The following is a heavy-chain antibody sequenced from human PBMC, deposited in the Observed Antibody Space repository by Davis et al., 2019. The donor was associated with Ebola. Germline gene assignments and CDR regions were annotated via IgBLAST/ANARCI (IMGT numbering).Heavy chain of an antibody. CDR1: GYTFIDNY. CDR2: INPSSGSP. Sequence: ASSVQVSCKASGYTFIDNYMHWVRQAPGQGLEWMGIINPSSGSPTYAQKFQGRVTMTRDTSTSTVYMELSSLRSEDTAVYYCATSVWGSYKDAFDIWGQGTMVTVSS. CDR3: ATSVWGSYKDAFDI. J-gene: IGHJ3*02. V-gene: IGHV1-46*01. D-gene: IGHD3-16*01.